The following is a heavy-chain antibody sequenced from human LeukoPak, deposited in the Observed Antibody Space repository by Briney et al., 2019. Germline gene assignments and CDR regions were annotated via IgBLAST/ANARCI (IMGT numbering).Heavy chain of an antibody. CDR1: GGTFSSYA. V-gene: IGHV1-69*13. CDR3: ARLFSGWLYYFDY. Sequence: SVKVSCKASGGTFSSYAISWVRQAPGQGLEWMGGFIPIFGTANYAQKFQGRVTITADESTSTAYMELSSLRSEDTAVYYCARLFSGWLYYFDYWGQGTLVTVSS. CDR2: FIPIFGTA. D-gene: IGHD6-19*01. J-gene: IGHJ4*02.